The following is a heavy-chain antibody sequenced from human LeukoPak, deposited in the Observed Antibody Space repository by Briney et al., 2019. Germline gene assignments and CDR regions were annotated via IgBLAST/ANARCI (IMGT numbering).Heavy chain of an antibody. CDR3: ATRPYLGYCSSTSCYETDY. CDR1: GFTVSSNY. CDR2: IYSGGST. J-gene: IGHJ4*02. D-gene: IGHD2-2*01. V-gene: IGHV3-66*01. Sequence: GGSLRLFCAASGFTVSSNYMSWVRQAPGKGLEWVSVIYSGGSTYYADSVKGRFTISRDNSKNTLYLQMNSLRAEDTAVYYCATRPYLGYCSSTSCYETDYWGQGTLVTVSS.